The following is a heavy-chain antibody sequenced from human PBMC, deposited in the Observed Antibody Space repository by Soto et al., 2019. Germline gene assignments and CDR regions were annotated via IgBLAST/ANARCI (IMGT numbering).Heavy chain of an antibody. D-gene: IGHD6-6*01. Sequence: PSETLSLTCTVSGGSISSSSYYWGWIRQPPGKGLEWIGSIYYSGSTYYNPSLKSRVTISVDTSKNQFSLKLSSVTAADTAVYYCARISLIEYSSSSVLHYYYYYGMDVWGQGTTVTVSS. V-gene: IGHV4-39*01. CDR3: ARISLIEYSSSSVLHYYYYYGMDV. CDR2: IYYSGST. J-gene: IGHJ6*02. CDR1: GGSISSSSYY.